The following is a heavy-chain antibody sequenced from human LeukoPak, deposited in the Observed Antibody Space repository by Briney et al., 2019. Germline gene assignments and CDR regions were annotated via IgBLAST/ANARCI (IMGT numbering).Heavy chain of an antibody. D-gene: IGHD2-2*01. Sequence: GGSLRLSCAASGFTFSSYAMSWVRQAPGKGLEWVSAISGSGGSTYYADSVKGRFTISRDNSKNTLYLQMDSLRAEDTAVYYCAKALRDIYCSSTSCNLLDYWGQGTLVTVSS. J-gene: IGHJ4*02. CDR3: AKALRDIYCSSTSCNLLDY. CDR2: ISGSGGST. CDR1: GFTFSSYA. V-gene: IGHV3-23*01.